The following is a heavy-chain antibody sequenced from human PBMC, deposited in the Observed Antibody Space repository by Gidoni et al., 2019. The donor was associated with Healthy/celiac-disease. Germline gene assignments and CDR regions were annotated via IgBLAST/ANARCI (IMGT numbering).Heavy chain of an antibody. CDR2: INHSGST. CDR3: ARKTRYFDWLLYLDAFDY. V-gene: IGHV4-34*01. Sequence: DGLEWIGEINHSGSTNYNPSLKSRVTISVDTSKNQFSLKLSSVTAADTAVYYCARKTRYFDWLLYLDAFDYWGQGTLVTVSS. D-gene: IGHD3-9*01. J-gene: IGHJ4*02.